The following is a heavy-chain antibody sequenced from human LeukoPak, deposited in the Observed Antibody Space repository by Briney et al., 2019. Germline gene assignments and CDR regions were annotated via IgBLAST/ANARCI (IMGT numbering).Heavy chain of an antibody. CDR3: TTDHRTIYGVVFPDY. V-gene: IGHV3-53*05. Sequence: GGSLRLSCAASGFTVSSNYMSWVRQAPGKGLEWVSVIYSGGSTYYADSVKGRFTISRDNSKNTLYLQMNSLNTEDTAVYYCTTDHRTIYGVVFPDYWGQGTLVTVSS. CDR1: GFTVSSNY. D-gene: IGHD3-3*01. J-gene: IGHJ4*02. CDR2: IYSGGST.